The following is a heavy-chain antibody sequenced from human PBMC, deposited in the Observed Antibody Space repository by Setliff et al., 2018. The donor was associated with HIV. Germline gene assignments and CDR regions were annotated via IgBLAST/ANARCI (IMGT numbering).Heavy chain of an antibody. CDR2: IYHTGKT. V-gene: IGHV4-61*08. Sequence: SETLSLTCSVSGDSIIGSISGPYWSWIRQSPGKGLEWIGYIYHTGKTNYNSSLKSRAVMSVDTSRNQFSLRLNSVTTADTGVYYCARAHLRMDVWGKGTTVTVSS. CDR1: GDSIIGSISGPY. J-gene: IGHJ6*03. CDR3: ARAHLRMDV.